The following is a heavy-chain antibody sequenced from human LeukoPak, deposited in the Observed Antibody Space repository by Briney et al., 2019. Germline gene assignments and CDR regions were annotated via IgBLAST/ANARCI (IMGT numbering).Heavy chain of an antibody. CDR3: TRDTGTTGEVKFDP. J-gene: IGHJ5*02. Sequence: SETLSLTCTVSGYSISSGYYWGWIRQPPGKGLEWIGSIYHSGSTYYNPSLKSRVTISVDTSKSQFSLNLMSVTAADTAVYYCTRDTGTTGEVKFDPWGQGTLVTVSS. D-gene: IGHD4-17*01. CDR2: IYHSGST. CDR1: GYSISSGYY. V-gene: IGHV4-38-2*02.